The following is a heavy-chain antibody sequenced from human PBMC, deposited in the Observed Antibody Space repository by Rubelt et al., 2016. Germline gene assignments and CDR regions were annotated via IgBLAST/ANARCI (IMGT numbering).Heavy chain of an antibody. V-gene: IGHV4-4*02. CDR2: IYHSGST. CDR3: ARDPSDSRNNWFDP. D-gene: IGHD3-22*01. Sequence: QVRLQESGPGLVKPSGTLSLTCAVSGGSISNSNWLSWVRQPPGKGLEWIGEIYHSGSTNYNPSPKTGVTIPVDKSQHQFTLKLSSVTAAETAVYYCARDPSDSRNNWFDPWGQGTLVTVSS. J-gene: IGHJ5*02. CDR1: GGSISNSNW.